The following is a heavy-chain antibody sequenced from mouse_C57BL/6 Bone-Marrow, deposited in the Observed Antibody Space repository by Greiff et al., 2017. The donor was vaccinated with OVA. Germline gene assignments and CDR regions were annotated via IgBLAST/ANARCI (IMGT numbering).Heavy chain of an antibody. CDR3: ARSGLYYFDD. Sequence: QVQLQQSGAELVKPGASVKLSCKASGYTFTSYWMHWVKQRPGQGLEWIGMIHPNSGSTNYNEKFKSKATLTVDKSSCTAYMRLSSRTSEDSAIYYCARSGLYYFDDWGQGTTLTVSS. J-gene: IGHJ2*01. CDR1: GYTFTSYW. D-gene: IGHD3-1*01. CDR2: IHPNSGST. V-gene: IGHV1-64*01.